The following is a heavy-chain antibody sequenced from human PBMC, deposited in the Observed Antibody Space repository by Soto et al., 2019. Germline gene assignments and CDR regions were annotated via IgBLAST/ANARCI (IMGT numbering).Heavy chain of an antibody. V-gene: IGHV3-23*01. CDR2: ISGSGGST. J-gene: IGHJ6*02. Sequence: GGSLRLSCAASGFTFSAYAMSWVRQAPGKGLEWVSGISGSGGSTDYADSVKGRFTISRDNSKNTLYLQMDSLRAEDTAVYYCARHPSGSTAGTYYGMDVWGQGTTVTVSS. CDR3: ARHPSGSTAGTYYGMDV. D-gene: IGHD2-2*01. CDR1: GFTFSAYA.